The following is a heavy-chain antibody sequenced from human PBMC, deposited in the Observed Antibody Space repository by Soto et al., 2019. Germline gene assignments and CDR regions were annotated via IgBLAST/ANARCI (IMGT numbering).Heavy chain of an antibody. CDR3: ARGVPNTAYSSSWYENWFDP. CDR2: IYYSGST. J-gene: IGHJ5*02. Sequence: XETLSLICTVSGGSINDYYWNGIRKPPGKGLEWLGYIYYSGSTNYSPALKSRVTISVDTSKNQFSLKVTSVTAADTAVYYCARGVPNTAYSSSWYENWFDPWGQGTLVTVSS. D-gene: IGHD6-13*01. V-gene: IGHV4-59*01. CDR1: GGSINDYY.